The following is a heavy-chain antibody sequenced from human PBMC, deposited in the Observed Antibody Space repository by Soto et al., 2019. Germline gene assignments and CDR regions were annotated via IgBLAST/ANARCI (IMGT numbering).Heavy chain of an antibody. J-gene: IGHJ4*02. CDR3: TTEGNSSLFDY. Sequence: EVQLVESGGGLVQPGGSLSLSCVASGFTFTNAWMNWVRQAPGKGLEWVGRIKSKTDGGTIDYAAPVKGRFTISRDDSEHTLYLQMDSLKTEDTAVYYCTTEGNSSLFDYWGQGTLVTVSS. CDR1: GFTFTNAW. D-gene: IGHD6-6*01. CDR2: IKSKTDGGTI. V-gene: IGHV3-15*07.